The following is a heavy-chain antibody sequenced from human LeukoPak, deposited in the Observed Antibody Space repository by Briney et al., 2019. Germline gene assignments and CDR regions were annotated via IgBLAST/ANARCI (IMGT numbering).Heavy chain of an antibody. D-gene: IGHD2-15*01. Sequence: RTSETLSLTCTVSGVSISSYYWSWVRQPPGKGLEWIGYIYYSGSTNYNPSLKSRVTISVDTSKNQFSLKLSSVTAADTAVYYCARGDIAFDYWGQGTLVTVSS. CDR1: GVSISSYY. CDR2: IYYSGST. CDR3: ARGDIAFDY. V-gene: IGHV4-59*01. J-gene: IGHJ4*02.